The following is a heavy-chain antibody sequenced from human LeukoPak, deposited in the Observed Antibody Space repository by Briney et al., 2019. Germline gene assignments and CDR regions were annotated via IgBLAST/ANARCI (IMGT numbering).Heavy chain of an antibody. CDR3: ARGIAARY. Sequence: GASVKVSCKASGYTFTGYYMHWVRQAPGQGPEWMGWINPNSGGTKYAQKFQGRVTMTRDTSISTAYMELSRLRSDDTAVYFCARGIAARYWGQGTLVTVSS. J-gene: IGHJ4*02. CDR1: GYTFTGYY. CDR2: INPNSGGT. D-gene: IGHD6-13*01. V-gene: IGHV1-2*02.